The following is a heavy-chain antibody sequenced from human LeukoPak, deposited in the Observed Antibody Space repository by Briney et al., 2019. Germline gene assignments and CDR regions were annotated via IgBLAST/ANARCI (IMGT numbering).Heavy chain of an antibody. V-gene: IGHV4-30-4*08. D-gene: IGHD3-10*01. CDR3: ARGSRIYGSGSYYNGLDY. CDR2: IYYSGGT. CDR1: GGSISSGDYY. J-gene: IGHJ4*02. Sequence: SQTLSLTCTVSGGSISSGDYYWSWIRQPPGKGLEWIGYIYYSGGTYYNPSLKSRVTRSVDTSKNQFSLELSCGTAADTAVYYCARGSRIYGSGSYYNGLDYWGRGTLVTVSS.